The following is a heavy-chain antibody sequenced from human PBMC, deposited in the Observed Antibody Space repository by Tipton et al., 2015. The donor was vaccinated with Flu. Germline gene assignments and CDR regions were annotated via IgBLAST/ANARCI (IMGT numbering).Heavy chain of an antibody. V-gene: IGHV4-61*02. J-gene: IGHJ4*02. CDR1: GGSISSGTYF. CDR2: IYTSGST. D-gene: IGHD3-10*01. Sequence: TLSLTCTVSGGSISSGTYFWSWIRQPAGKGLEWIGRIYTSGSTNYSPSLKSRVTISVDTSKNQFSLKLSSVTAADTAVYYCARGLYGSGSYQRRYFDSWGQGTLVTVSS. CDR3: ARGLYGSGSYQRRYFDS.